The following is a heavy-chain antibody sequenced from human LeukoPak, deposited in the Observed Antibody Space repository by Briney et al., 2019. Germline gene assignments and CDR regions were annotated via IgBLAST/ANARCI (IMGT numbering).Heavy chain of an antibody. CDR2: FSGSGDST. Sequence: GGSLRLSCAASGFTFGSYAMSWVRQAPGKGLEWVSAFSGSGDSTYYADSVKGRFTISRDNSKNSLYLQMNSLRAEDTAVYYCARDSDYYGFDYWGQGTLVTVSS. CDR3: ARDSDYYGFDY. D-gene: IGHD3-3*01. J-gene: IGHJ4*02. V-gene: IGHV3-23*01. CDR1: GFTFGSYA.